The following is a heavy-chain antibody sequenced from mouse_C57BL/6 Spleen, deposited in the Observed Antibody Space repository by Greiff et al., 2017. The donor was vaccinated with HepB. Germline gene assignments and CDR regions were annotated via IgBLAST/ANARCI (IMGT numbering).Heavy chain of an antibody. V-gene: IGHV3-6*01. D-gene: IGHD4-1*01. CDR1: GYSITSGYY. CDR3: ARDLGWDEGAY. CDR2: ISYDGSN. J-gene: IGHJ3*01. Sequence: EVQLQESGPGLVKPSQSLSLTCSVTGYSITSGYYWNWIRQFPGNKLEWMGYISYDGSNNYNPSLKNRISITRDTSKNQFFLKLNSVTTEDTATYYCARDLGWDEGAYWGQGTLVTVSA.